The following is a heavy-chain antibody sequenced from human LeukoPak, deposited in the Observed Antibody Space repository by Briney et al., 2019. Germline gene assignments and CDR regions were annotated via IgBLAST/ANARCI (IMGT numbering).Heavy chain of an antibody. V-gene: IGHV4-34*01. CDR2: INHSGST. J-gene: IGHJ5*02. CDR1: GGSFSGYY. Sequence: PSETLSLTCAVYGGSFSGYYWNWIRQPPGKGLEWIGEINHSGSTNYNPSLKSRVTISVDTSKNQFSLKLSSVTAADTAVYYCARGPLHGWFDPWGQGTLVTVSS. CDR3: ARGPLHGWFDP.